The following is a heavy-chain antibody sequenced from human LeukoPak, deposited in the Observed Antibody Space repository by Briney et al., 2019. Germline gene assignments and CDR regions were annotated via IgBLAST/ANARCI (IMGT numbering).Heavy chain of an antibody. Sequence: PGGSLRLSCAASGFTFSSYWMSWVRQAPGKGLEWVANIKQDGSEKYYVDSVKGRFTISRDNAKNSLYLRMNSLRAEDTAVYYCARVAAAQEYYYYYMDVWGKGTTVTVSS. J-gene: IGHJ6*03. V-gene: IGHV3-7*01. CDR3: ARVAAAQEYYYYYMDV. CDR1: GFTFSSYW. D-gene: IGHD6-13*01. CDR2: IKQDGSEK.